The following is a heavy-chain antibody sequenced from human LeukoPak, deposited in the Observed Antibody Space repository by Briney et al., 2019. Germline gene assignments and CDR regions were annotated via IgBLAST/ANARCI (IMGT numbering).Heavy chain of an antibody. D-gene: IGHD2-2*01. CDR3: AYIYCSSTSCYDP. CDR1: GFTFSSYA. Sequence: GGSLRLSCSASGFTFSSYARSWVRQAPGKGLEWVSAISGSGGSTYYADSVKGRFTISRDNSKNTLYLQMNSLRAEDTAVYYCAYIYCSSTSCYDPWGQGTPVTVSS. CDR2: ISGSGGST. V-gene: IGHV3-23*01. J-gene: IGHJ5*02.